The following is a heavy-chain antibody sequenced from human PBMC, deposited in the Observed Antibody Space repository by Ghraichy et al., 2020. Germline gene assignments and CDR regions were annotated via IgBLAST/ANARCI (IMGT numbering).Heavy chain of an antibody. CDR1: GGSISSGGYY. J-gene: IGHJ3*02. CDR2: IYYSGST. Sequence: SQTLSLTCTVSGGSISSGGYYWSWIRQHPGKGLEWIGYIYYSGSTYYNPSLKSRVTISVDTSKNQFSLKLSSVTAADTAVYYCARDKGVPAAMEGAFDIWGQGTMVTVSS. CDR3: ARDKGVPAAMEGAFDI. V-gene: IGHV4-31*03. D-gene: IGHD2-2*01.